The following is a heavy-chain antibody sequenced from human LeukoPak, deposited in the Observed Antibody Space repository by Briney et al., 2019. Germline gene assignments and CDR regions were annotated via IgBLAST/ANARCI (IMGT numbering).Heavy chain of an antibody. J-gene: IGHJ6*02. D-gene: IGHD3-10*01. CDR3: ARGSGALYYGMDV. V-gene: IGHV4-59*01. Sequence: SETLSLTCTVPSGSIRSYYWSWIRQPPGGGLEWIGYINFSGTTNYNPSLKSRVTISADTSKDQFSLKLTSVTAADTAVYYCARGSGALYYGMDVWGQGTTVTVSS. CDR1: SGSIRSYY. CDR2: INFSGTT.